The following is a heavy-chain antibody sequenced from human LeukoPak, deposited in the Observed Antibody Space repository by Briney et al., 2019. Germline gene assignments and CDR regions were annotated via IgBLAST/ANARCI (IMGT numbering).Heavy chain of an antibody. J-gene: IGHJ3*02. CDR3: AKDLRYYDNSGYPDAFDI. CDR2: ISGSGVNT. Sequence: GGSLRLSCAASGFTFSSYAMSWVRQAPGKGLAWVSAISGSGVNTFYADSVKGRFTISRDNSKNTLHLQMSSLRAEDTAVYYCAKDLRYYDNSGYPDAFDIWGQGTMVTVSS. V-gene: IGHV3-23*01. CDR1: GFTFSSYA. D-gene: IGHD3-22*01.